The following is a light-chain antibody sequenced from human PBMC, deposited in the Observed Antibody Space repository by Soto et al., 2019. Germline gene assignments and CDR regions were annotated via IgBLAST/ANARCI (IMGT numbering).Light chain of an antibody. CDR3: QEYNSAPLT. V-gene: IGKV1-27*01. CDR1: QDISNF. Sequence: DVQLTQSTSSLSASVGDGVTITCRASQDISNFLAWYQQKPGKVPKLLIYAASTLLSGVPSRFSGSGSGTDFTLTITSLQPEDVAAYYCQEYNSAPLTFGGGTKVEIK. CDR2: AAS. J-gene: IGKJ4*01.